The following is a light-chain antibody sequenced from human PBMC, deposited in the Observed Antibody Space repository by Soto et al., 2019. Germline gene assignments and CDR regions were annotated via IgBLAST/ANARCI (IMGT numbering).Light chain of an antibody. CDR2: RDN. V-gene: IGLV1-47*01. Sequence: QSVLTQPPSPSGTPVQRVTISCSGSSSNIERNYVYWYQQLPGTAPKLLIFRDNQRPSGVPDRFSGSKSGTSASLAISGLRSEDEADYFCATWDDSLSGWVFGGGTKLTVL. CDR1: SSNIERNY. J-gene: IGLJ3*02. CDR3: ATWDDSLSGWV.